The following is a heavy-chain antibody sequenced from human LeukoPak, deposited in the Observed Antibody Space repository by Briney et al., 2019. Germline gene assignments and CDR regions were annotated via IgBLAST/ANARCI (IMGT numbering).Heavy chain of an antibody. CDR2: ISSSSSYI. CDR1: GFTFSSYS. CDR3: ARGSDIVVVPAASY. D-gene: IGHD2-2*01. J-gene: IGHJ4*02. V-gene: IGHV3-21*01. Sequence: GGSLRLSCAASGFTFSSYSMNWVRQAPGKGLEWVSSISSSSSYIYYADSVKGRFTTSRDNAKNSLYLQMNSLRAEDTAVCYCARGSDIVVVPAASYWGQGTLVTVSS.